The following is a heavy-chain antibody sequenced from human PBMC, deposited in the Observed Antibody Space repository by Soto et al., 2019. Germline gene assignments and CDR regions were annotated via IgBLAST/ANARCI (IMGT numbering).Heavy chain of an antibody. CDR3: ARLDYGDFVRFDP. D-gene: IGHD4-17*01. CDR1: GGSISSSSYY. CDR2: IYYSGST. Sequence: QLQLQESGPGLVKPSETLSLTCTVSGGSISSSSYYWGWIRQPPGKGLEWIGSIYYSGSTYYNPSLKSRVTISVDTSKNQFSLKLSSVTAADTAVYYCARLDYGDFVRFDPWGQGTLVTVSS. J-gene: IGHJ5*02. V-gene: IGHV4-39*01.